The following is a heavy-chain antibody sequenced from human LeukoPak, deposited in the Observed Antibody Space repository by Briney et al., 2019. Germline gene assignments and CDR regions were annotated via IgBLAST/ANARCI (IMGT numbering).Heavy chain of an antibody. V-gene: IGHV3-23*01. D-gene: IGHD2-21*01. Sequence: GGSLRLSCAASGFTFSSYAMSWVRQAPGKGLEWVSAISGSGGSTYYADSVKGRFTISRDNSKNTLYLQMSSLRAEDTAVYYCAKFLPTHIVVANYYFDYWGQGTLVTVSS. CDR3: AKFLPTHIVVANYYFDY. CDR2: ISGSGGST. J-gene: IGHJ4*02. CDR1: GFTFSSYA.